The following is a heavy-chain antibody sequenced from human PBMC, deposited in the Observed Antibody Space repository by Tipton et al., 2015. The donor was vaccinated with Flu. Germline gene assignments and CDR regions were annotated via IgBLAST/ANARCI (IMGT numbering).Heavy chain of an antibody. CDR3: ARETTELVTVDYYFYYFDV. V-gene: IGHV4-61*01. CDR2: IHYSGTT. D-gene: IGHD1-14*01. Sequence: TLSLTCTVSGGSVNSGFYYWSWIRRPPGKALEWIGYIHYSGTTNYNPSLKSRVTISVDTSKNQFSLRLSSVTAADTAVYYCARETTELVTVDYYFYYFDVWGKGTTVTVSS. CDR1: GGSVNSGFYY. J-gene: IGHJ6*03.